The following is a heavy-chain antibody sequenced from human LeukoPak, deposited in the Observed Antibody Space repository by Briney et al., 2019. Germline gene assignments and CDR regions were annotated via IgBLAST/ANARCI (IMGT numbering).Heavy chain of an antibody. CDR1: GGSISSYY. Sequence: SETLSLTCTVSGGSISSYYWSWIRQPPGKGLEWIGYIYYSGSTNYNPSLKSRVTISVDTSKNQFSLKLSSVTAADTAVYYCARDPRIASGFDYWGQGTLVTVSS. D-gene: IGHD6-13*01. CDR2: IYYSGST. CDR3: ARDPRIASGFDY. J-gene: IGHJ4*02. V-gene: IGHV4-59*01.